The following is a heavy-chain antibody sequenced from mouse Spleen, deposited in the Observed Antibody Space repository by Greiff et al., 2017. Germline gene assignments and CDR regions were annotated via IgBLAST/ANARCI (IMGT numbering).Heavy chain of an antibody. D-gene: IGHD1-1*01. Sequence: EVHLVESGGDLVKPGGSLKLSCAASGFTFSSYGMSWVRQTPDKRLEWVATISSGGSYTYYPDSVKGRFTISRDNAKITLYLQMSSLKSEDTAMYYCARHMNYYGSSDYWGQGTTLTVSS. V-gene: IGHV5-6*01. J-gene: IGHJ2*01. CDR3: ARHMNYYGSSDY. CDR1: GFTFSSYG. CDR2: ISSGGSYT.